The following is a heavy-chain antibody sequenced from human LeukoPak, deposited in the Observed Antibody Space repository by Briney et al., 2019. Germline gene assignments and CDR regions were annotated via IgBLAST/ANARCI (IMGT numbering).Heavy chain of an antibody. D-gene: IGHD2-2*01. V-gene: IGHV3-23*01. CDR3: PKMKGPAQHYHSAMDV. CDR2: IVCSGGST. J-gene: IGHJ6*03. CDR1: GLTFSSFA. Sequence: SGGSLRLSCAASGLTFSSFAMSWVRQAPGKGPEWLSMIVCSGGSTLYAESVRGRFIISRDNSKNTLYLQMSSLRADDTALYFCPKMKGPAQHYHSAMDVWGKGTTVTVSS.